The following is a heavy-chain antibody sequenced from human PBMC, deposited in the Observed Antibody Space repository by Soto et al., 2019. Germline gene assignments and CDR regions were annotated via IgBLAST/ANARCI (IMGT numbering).Heavy chain of an antibody. CDR2: IYFGGST. CDR3: ARPVYCSGGSCPFEY. Sequence: QLQLQESGPGLVKPSETLSLTCIVSGGSISGSSYYWGWIRQPPGKGLEWIGSIYFGGSTYYSPSLKSRVTISVDTSKNQFSLKLSSVTAADTAIYYCARPVYCSGGSCPFEYWGQGILVTVSS. CDR1: GGSISGSSYY. V-gene: IGHV4-39*01. D-gene: IGHD2-15*01. J-gene: IGHJ4*02.